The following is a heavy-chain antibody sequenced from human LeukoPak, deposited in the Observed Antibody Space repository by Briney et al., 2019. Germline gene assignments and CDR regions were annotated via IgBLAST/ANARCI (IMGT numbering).Heavy chain of an antibody. J-gene: IGHJ6*03. V-gene: IGHV3-30*02. CDR2: IRYDGSNK. Sequence: GGSLRLSCAASGFTFSTYSMNWVRQAPGKGLEWVAFIRYDGSNKYYADSVKGRFTISRDNSKNTLYLQMNSLRAEDTAVYYCAKVGTGYMDVWGKGTTVTISS. CDR3: AKVGTGYMDV. D-gene: IGHD3/OR15-3a*01. CDR1: GFTFSTYS.